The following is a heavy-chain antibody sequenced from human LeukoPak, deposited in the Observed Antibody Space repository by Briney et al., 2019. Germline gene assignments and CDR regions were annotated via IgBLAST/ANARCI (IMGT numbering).Heavy chain of an antibody. Sequence: ASVKVSCKASGYTFTSYGISWVRQAPGQGLEWMGWISAYNGNTNYAQKLQGRVTITTDESTSTAYMELSSLRSEDTAVYYRARGVVYNWNPVVWFDPWGQGTLVTVSS. V-gene: IGHV1-18*01. J-gene: IGHJ5*02. D-gene: IGHD1-20*01. CDR3: ARGVVYNWNPVVWFDP. CDR1: GYTFTSYG. CDR2: ISAYNGNT.